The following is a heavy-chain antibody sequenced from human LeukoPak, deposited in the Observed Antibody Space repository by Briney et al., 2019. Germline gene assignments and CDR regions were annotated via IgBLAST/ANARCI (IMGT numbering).Heavy chain of an antibody. Sequence: SVTVSCKASGFTFTSSAVQWVRQVRGQRLEWIGWIVVDTGNTKYAQEFQERVTITRDMSTNTAYMELSSLRSEDTAVYYCAADRDTSGWFEGFFFDHWGQGTLVTVSS. D-gene: IGHD6-19*01. CDR2: IVVDTGNT. CDR1: GFTFTSSA. V-gene: IGHV1-58*01. CDR3: AADRDTSGWFEGFFFDH. J-gene: IGHJ4*02.